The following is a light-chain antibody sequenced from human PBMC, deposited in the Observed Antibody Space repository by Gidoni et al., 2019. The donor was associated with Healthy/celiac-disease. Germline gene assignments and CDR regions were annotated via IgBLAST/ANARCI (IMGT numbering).Light chain of an antibody. CDR2: GAS. CDR3: QQYNNWPYS. Sequence: EIVMTQSPATLSVSPVERATLSCRASQSVSSNLAWDQQKPAQAPRRLIYGASSGSGTEFTLTISSLQEKELAVYYWQQYNNWPYSFGQGTKLEIK. J-gene: IGKJ2*03. CDR1: QSVSSN. V-gene: IGKV3-15*01.